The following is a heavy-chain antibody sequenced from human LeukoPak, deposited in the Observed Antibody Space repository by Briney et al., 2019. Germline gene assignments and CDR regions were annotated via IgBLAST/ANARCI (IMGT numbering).Heavy chain of an antibody. V-gene: IGHV3-23*01. Sequence: GGSLRLSCAASGFTFSSYAMSWVRQAPGKGLEWVSAISGSGGSTYYADSVKGGFTFSRDNSKNTLYLQMNSLTAEDTAVYYCPFCHYDSSGYYLGYYYGMDVWGQGTTVTVSS. CDR2: ISGSGGST. J-gene: IGHJ6*02. CDR3: PFCHYDSSGYYLGYYYGMDV. CDR1: GFTFSSYA. D-gene: IGHD3-22*01.